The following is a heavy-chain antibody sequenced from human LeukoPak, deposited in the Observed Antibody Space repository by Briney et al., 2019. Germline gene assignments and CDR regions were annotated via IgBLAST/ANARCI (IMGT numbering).Heavy chain of an antibody. CDR3: ARPLTGTSWYYFDY. CDR2: INPNSADT. J-gene: IGHJ4*02. V-gene: IGHV1-2*02. Sequence: ASVKVSCKTSGYTFTAYYIQWVRQAPGQGLEWMGWINPNSADTSYAQKFRGRVIMTRDTSINTAYVVLSGLKSDDTAVYYCARPLTGTSWYYFDYWGQGTLVTVSS. D-gene: IGHD1-7*01. CDR1: GYTFTAYY.